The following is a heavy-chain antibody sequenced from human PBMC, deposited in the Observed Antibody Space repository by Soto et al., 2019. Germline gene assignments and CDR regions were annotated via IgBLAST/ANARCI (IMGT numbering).Heavy chain of an antibody. Sequence: QVQLQESGPGLVKPSQTLSLTCTVSGDSISSGDYYWSWIRQPPGKGLEWIGYIYYSGSTYYNPSRKSRVRISVDTSKNQSSLNLSSVTAEDTAVYYCVSGYYYYYYGMDVWGQGTTVIVSS. J-gene: IGHJ6*02. CDR1: GDSISSGDYY. V-gene: IGHV4-30-4*01. CDR2: IYYSGST. CDR3: VSGYYYYYYGMDV. D-gene: IGHD3-22*01.